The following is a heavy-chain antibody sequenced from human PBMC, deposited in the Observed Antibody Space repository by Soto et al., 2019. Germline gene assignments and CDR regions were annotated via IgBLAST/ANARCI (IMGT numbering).Heavy chain of an antibody. Sequence: QVQLVKSGAEVKKPGASVKVSCKAPGYTFTSNVITWVRQAPGQGLEWMGWISTYNGNTNHAQKVQGRVTMTTETSTRTAYMELRRLRSDDTAVYYCAGFRLGSSSRTWFEYWGQGTLVTVSS. V-gene: IGHV1-18*01. CDR2: ISTYNGNT. J-gene: IGHJ4*02. CDR3: AGFRLGSSSRTWFEY. D-gene: IGHD6-13*01. CDR1: GYTFTSNV.